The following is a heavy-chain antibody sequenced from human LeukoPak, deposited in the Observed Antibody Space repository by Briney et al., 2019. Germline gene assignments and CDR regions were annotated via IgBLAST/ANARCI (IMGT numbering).Heavy chain of an antibody. D-gene: IGHD1-14*01. CDR2: INSDGSST. V-gene: IGHV3-74*01. J-gene: IGHJ4*02. CDR3: VRDDNHGFDY. Sequence: GGSLRLSCAASGFTFSNYWMYWVRQAPGRGLVWVSCINSDGSSTTYADSVKGRFTISRDNAKNTLYLQMNSLRAEDTAVYYCVRDDNHGFDYWGQGALVTVSS. CDR1: GFTFSNYW.